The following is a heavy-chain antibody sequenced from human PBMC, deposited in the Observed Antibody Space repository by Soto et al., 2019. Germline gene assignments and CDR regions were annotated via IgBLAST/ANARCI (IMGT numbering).Heavy chain of an antibody. J-gene: IGHJ6*02. CDR1: GGTFSSYA. D-gene: IGHD1-7*01. CDR2: IIPIFGTA. CDR3: AVELELPMAYYYYGMDV. Sequence: SVKVSCKASGGTFSSYAISWVRQAPGQGLEWMGGIIPIFGTANYAQKFQGRVTITADKSTSTAYMELSSLRSEDTAVYYCAVELELPMAYYYYGMDVWGQGTTVTVSS. V-gene: IGHV1-69*06.